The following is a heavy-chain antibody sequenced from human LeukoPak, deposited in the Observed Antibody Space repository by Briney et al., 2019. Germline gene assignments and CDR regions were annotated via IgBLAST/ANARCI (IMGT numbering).Heavy chain of an antibody. CDR3: ARDLVPTRVTTCYY. D-gene: IGHD1-1*01. J-gene: IGHJ4*02. V-gene: IGHV1-69*13. CDR1: GGTFISYA. Sequence: SVKVSCKASGGTFISYAISWVRQAPGQGLEWMGGIIPIFGTANYAQKFQGRVTITADESTSTAYMELSSLRSEETAVYYCARDLVPTRVTTCYYWGQETLVTVSS. CDR2: IIPIFGTA.